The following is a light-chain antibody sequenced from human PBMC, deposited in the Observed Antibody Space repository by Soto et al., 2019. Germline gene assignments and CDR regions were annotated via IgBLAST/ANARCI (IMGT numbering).Light chain of an antibody. CDR2: GAS. J-gene: IGKJ2*01. CDR1: QSMSSSY. V-gene: IGKV3-20*01. Sequence: EIVLTQSPGTLSLSPGERATLSCRASQSMSSSYLAWYQQKPGQASRLLMYGASSRASGVPDRFSGSGSGTDFILTISRLEPEDFAVYYCQQYGTSQYTFGQGTKLEIK. CDR3: QQYGTSQYT.